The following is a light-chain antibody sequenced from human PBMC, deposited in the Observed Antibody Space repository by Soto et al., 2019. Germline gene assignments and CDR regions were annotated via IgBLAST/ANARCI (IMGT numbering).Light chain of an antibody. CDR2: RNN. Sequence: QAVVTQPPSASGTPGQRVTISCSGSSSNIGSNYVYWYQQLPGTAPKLLIYRNNQRPSGVPDRFSGSKSGTSASLAISGRRSEEEADYYCAAWDDSLSGPVVFGGGTKLTVL. CDR1: SSNIGSNY. CDR3: AAWDDSLSGPVV. V-gene: IGLV1-47*01. J-gene: IGLJ2*01.